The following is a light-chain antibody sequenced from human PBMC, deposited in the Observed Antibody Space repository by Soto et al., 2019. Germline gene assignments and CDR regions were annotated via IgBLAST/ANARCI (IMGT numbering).Light chain of an antibody. CDR2: AAS. V-gene: IGKV1-9*01. Sequence: IQLTQSPSSLSASVGDRVTITCRASQGISSYLAWYQQKPGKAPKLLIYAASSLESGVPSRFSGSASGTEFTLTISGLQPEDSATYYCLQHNSYPLTFGGGTKV. CDR1: QGISSY. J-gene: IGKJ4*01. CDR3: LQHNSYPLT.